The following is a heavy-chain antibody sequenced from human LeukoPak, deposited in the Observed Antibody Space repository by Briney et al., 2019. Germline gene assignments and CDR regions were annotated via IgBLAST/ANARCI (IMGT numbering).Heavy chain of an antibody. CDR3: ARDASHYGSGYYFDY. CDR1: GDSFSDYY. Sequence: SETLSLTCAVYGDSFSDYYWSWIRQPPGKGPEWIGEINHSGTTNSHPSLKSRVTISADTSKNQVSLKLASVTAADTAVYYCARDASHYGSGYYFDYWGQGTLVTVSS. V-gene: IGHV4-34*01. D-gene: IGHD3-10*01. CDR2: INHSGTT. J-gene: IGHJ4*02.